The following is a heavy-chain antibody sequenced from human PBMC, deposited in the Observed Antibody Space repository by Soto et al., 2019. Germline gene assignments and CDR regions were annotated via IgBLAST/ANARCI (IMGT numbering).Heavy chain of an antibody. CDR3: AGHWALDY. J-gene: IGHJ4*02. Sequence: QLQLQESGPGLVKPSETLSLTCTVSGGSISSNSYYWGWIRQPPGKGLEWIGSIYYSGSTYYNPSVKSRVTISVDTSKNQFSLKLSSVTAADPAVYYCAGHWALDYWGQGTLVTVSS. CDR2: IYYSGST. V-gene: IGHV4-39*01. CDR1: GGSISSNSYY. D-gene: IGHD3-16*01.